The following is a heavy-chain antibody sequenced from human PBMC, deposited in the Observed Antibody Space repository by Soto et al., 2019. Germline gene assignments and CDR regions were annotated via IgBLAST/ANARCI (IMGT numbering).Heavy chain of an antibody. CDR2: IYYSGST. CDR3: ARDRGIAAAGLYYYYYGMDV. Sequence: SETLSLTCTVSGGSISSSSYYWGWIRQPPGKGLEWIGSIYYSGSTYYNPSLKSRVTISVDTSKNQFSLKLSSVTAADTAVYYCARDRGIAAAGLYYYYYGMDVWGQGTTVTVSS. V-gene: IGHV4-39*07. J-gene: IGHJ6*02. CDR1: GGSISSSSYY. D-gene: IGHD6-13*01.